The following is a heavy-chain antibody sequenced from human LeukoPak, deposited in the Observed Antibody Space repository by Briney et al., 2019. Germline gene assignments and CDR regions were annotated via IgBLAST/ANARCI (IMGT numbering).Heavy chain of an antibody. J-gene: IGHJ5*02. CDR1: GGSISSYY. CDR2: IYYSGST. Sequence: SETLSLTCTVSGGSISSYYWTWIRQPPGKGLEWIGNIYYSGSTNYNHSLKSRVAISVDTSKNQFSLKLSSVAAADTAVYHCARVGFWSGYYSWFDPWGQGTLVTVSS. CDR3: ARVGFWSGYYSWFDP. D-gene: IGHD3-3*01. V-gene: IGHV4-59*01.